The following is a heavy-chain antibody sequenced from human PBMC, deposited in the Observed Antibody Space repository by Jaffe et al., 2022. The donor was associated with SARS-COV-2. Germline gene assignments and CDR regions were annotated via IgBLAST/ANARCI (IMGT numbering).Heavy chain of an antibody. CDR3: TRHRARIVGVTDLYGMDV. CDR1: GFTFSGFS. CDR2: IRSKANSYAT. D-gene: IGHD1-26*01. V-gene: IGHV3-73*01. Sequence: EVQLVESGGGLVQPGGSLKLSCAASGFTFSGFSMHWVRQASGKGLEWVGRIRSKANSYATAYAASVKGRFTISRDDSKNTAYLQMNSLKIEDTAVYYCTRHRARIVGVTDLYGMDVWGQGTTVTVSS. J-gene: IGHJ6*02.